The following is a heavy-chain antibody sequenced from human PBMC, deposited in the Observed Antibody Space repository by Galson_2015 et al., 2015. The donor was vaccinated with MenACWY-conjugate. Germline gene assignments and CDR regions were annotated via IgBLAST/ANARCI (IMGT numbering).Heavy chain of an antibody. J-gene: IGHJ3*01. CDR2: ISFDGSTK. V-gene: IGHV3-30*18. D-gene: IGHD5-12*01. Sequence: SLRLSCVASGFTFNTHGLHWVRQAPGKGLEWVAVISFDGSTKNYADSVMGRFTISRDNSNNTLYLHMNSLRPEDSAVYYCAKVRWLRLNSDAYEVWGQGTMVTVSS. CDR3: AKVRWLRLNSDAYEV. CDR1: GFTFNTHG.